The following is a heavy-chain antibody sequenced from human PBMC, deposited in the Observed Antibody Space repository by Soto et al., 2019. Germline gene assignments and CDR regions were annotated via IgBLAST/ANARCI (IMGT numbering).Heavy chain of an antibody. V-gene: IGHV4-31*03. CDR3: ARVGISSSDAFDI. D-gene: IGHD6-6*01. J-gene: IGHJ3*02. Sequence: SETLSLTCTVSGGSISSGGYYWSWIRQHPEKGLEWIGYIYYTENTYYNASLKSRVTISVDTSNNQFSLKLSSVTAADTAVYYCARVGISSSDAFDIWGQGTTVTVSS. CDR1: GGSISSGGYY. CDR2: IYYTENT.